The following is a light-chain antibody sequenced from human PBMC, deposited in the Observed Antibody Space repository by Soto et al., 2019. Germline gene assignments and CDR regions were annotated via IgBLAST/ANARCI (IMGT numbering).Light chain of an antibody. Sequence: DIQVTQSPPSLSASVGDRVTITCLASQSISSSLNWYQQKPGKAPKVLLHAASNVQSGVPSRFSGSGSGTEFTLTISSLQPEDFASYFCQQSRSTPDTFGQGTKVEIK. J-gene: IGKJ2*01. CDR3: QQSRSTPDT. V-gene: IGKV1-39*01. CDR1: QSISSS. CDR2: AAS.